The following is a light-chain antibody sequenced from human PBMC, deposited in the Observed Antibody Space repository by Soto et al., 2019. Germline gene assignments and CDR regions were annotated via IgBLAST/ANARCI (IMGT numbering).Light chain of an antibody. CDR2: GAS. CDR1: QSVSSNY. J-gene: IGKJ1*01. V-gene: IGKV3-20*01. Sequence: EIVLTQSPGTLSLSPGERATLSCRASQSVSSNYLAWYQQKPGQAPRLLIYGASSRATGIPDRFSGSGSGTDFTLTIIRLEPEDFAVYFCQQYATSHRAFGQGTKVEIK. CDR3: QQYATSHRA.